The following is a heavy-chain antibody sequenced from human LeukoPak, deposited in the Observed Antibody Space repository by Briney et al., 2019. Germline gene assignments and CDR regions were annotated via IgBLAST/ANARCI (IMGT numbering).Heavy chain of an antibody. CDR2: MYYTGST. Sequence: SETLSLTCTVSGGSMNSYYWSWIRQPPGKGLEWIAYMYYTGSTNYNPSLRSRVTISVDTSKNQCSLKLSSVTAADTAVYYCARVKGSGSYFAFDIWGQGTMVTVSS. CDR3: ARVKGSGSYFAFDI. CDR1: GGSMNSYY. J-gene: IGHJ3*02. V-gene: IGHV4-59*01. D-gene: IGHD3-10*01.